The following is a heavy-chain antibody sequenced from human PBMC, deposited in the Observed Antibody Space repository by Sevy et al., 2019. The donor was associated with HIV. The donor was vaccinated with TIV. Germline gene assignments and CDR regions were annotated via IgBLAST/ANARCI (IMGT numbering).Heavy chain of an antibody. V-gene: IGHV3-23*01. Sequence: GGSLRLSCAASGFTFSSYAMSWVRQAPGKGLEWVSAISGSGGSTYYADSMKGRFTISRDNSKNTLYLQMNSLRAEDTAVYYCAGVVGATTTYYYYGMDVWGQGTTVTVSS. CDR1: GFTFSSYA. CDR3: AGVVGATTTYYYYGMDV. CDR2: ISGSGGST. J-gene: IGHJ6*02. D-gene: IGHD1-26*01.